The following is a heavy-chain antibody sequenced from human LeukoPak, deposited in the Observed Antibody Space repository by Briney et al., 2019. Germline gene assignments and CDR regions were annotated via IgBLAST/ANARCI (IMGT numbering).Heavy chain of an antibody. D-gene: IGHD3-22*01. V-gene: IGHV3-23*01. J-gene: IGHJ6*02. CDR1: PLTFSGYT. CDR2: ISADGPT. CDR3: AKVLRRITMIVEYYGMDV. Sequence: PGGSLRLSCAASPLTFSGYTMNWVRQAPGKGLDWVSSISADGPTYYADSVKGRFTISRDNSKNTLYLQMNSLRGEDTAVYYCAKVLRRITMIVEYYGMDVWGQGTTVTVSS.